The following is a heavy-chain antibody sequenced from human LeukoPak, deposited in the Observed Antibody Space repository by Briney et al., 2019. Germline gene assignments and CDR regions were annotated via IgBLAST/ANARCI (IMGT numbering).Heavy chain of an antibody. CDR2: INHSGSS. J-gene: IGHJ5*02. CDR3: APRGDIEHSYVYGKWFDP. CDR1: GGTFSAYY. Sequence: SETLSLTCAVYGGTFSAYYWTWIRQPPGKGLEWIGEINHSGSSNYNSSLRSRVTISVDTSYKQFSLRLISVTAADTAVYYCAPRGDIEHSYVYGKWFDPWGQGTRVTVSS. V-gene: IGHV4-34*08. D-gene: IGHD5-18*01.